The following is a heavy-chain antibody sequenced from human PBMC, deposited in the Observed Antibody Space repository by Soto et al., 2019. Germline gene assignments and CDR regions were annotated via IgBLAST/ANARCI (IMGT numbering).Heavy chain of an antibody. CDR3: ARGGSRYCISTSCYVDGMDV. J-gene: IGHJ6*02. D-gene: IGHD2-2*01. V-gene: IGHV1-46*01. CDR1: GYTFTSYY. Sequence: ASVKVSCKASGYTFTSYYMHWVRQAPGQGLEWMGIINPSGGSTSYAQKFQGRVTMTRDTSTSTVYMELSSLRSEDTAVYYCARGGSRYCISTSCYVDGMDVWGQGTTVTVSS. CDR2: INPSGGST.